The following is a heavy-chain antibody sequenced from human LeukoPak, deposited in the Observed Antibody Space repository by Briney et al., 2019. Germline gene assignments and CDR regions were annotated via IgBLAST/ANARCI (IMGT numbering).Heavy chain of an antibody. CDR2: ISGSGGST. J-gene: IGHJ4*02. V-gene: IGHV3-23*01. CDR1: GFTFSSYA. D-gene: IGHD3-10*01. CDR3: AKDLGLWFGSGMGN. Sequence: HPGGSLRLPCAASGFTFSSYAMSWVRQAPGKGLEWVSAISGSGGSTYYADSVKGRFTISRDNSKNTLYLQMNSLRAEDTAVYYCAKDLGLWFGSGMGNWGQGTLVTVSS.